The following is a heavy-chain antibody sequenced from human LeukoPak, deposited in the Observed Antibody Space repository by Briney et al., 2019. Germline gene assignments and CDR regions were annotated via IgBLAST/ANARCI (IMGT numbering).Heavy chain of an antibody. J-gene: IGHJ4*02. Sequence: PGGSLRLSCAASGFTFSSYWMSWVHQAPGKGLEWVANIKQDGSEKYCVDSVKDRFTISRDNAKNSLYLQMNSLRAEDTAVYYCARGWLRYVFDYWGQGTLVTVSS. CDR3: ARGWLRYVFDY. D-gene: IGHD5-24*01. CDR1: GFTFSSYW. CDR2: IKQDGSEK. V-gene: IGHV3-7*01.